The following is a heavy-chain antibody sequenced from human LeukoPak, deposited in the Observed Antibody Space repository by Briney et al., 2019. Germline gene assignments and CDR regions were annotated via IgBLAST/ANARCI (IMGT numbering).Heavy chain of an antibody. J-gene: IGHJ4*02. V-gene: IGHV4-39*07. CDR2: IYYSGSA. D-gene: IGHD2-2*01. CDR3: ARDCSSPTCYAA. Sequence: SETLSLTCTVSGGSISSSSYYWGWIRQPPGKGLEWIGSIYYSGSAYYNPSLKSRVTISVDTSKNQFSLKLSSVTAADTAVYYCARDCSSPTCYAAWGQGTLVTVSS. CDR1: GGSISSSSYY.